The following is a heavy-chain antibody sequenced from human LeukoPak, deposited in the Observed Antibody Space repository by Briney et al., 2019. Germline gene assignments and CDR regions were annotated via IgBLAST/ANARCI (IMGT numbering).Heavy chain of an antibody. CDR2: IWYDGSNK. J-gene: IGHJ4*02. CDR3: ARDFKRMAAAGPFDY. Sequence: PGGSLRLSCAASGFTFSSYGMHWVRQAPGKGLEWVAVIWYDGSNKYYADSVKGRFTIPRDNSKNTLYLQMNSLRAEDTAVYYCARDFKRMAAAGPFDYWGQGTLVTVSS. V-gene: IGHV3-33*01. CDR1: GFTFSSYG. D-gene: IGHD6-13*01.